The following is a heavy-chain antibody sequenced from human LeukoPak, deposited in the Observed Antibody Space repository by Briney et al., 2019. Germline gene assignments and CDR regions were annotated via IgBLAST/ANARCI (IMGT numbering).Heavy chain of an antibody. CDR2: INHSGST. Sequence: SETLSLTCAVYGGSFSGYYWSWIRQPPGRGLEWIGEINHSGSTNYNPSLKSRVTISVDTSKNQFSLKLSSVTAEDTAVYYCARGWSNYDFWSGYYTRTFDYWGQGTLVTVSS. D-gene: IGHD3-3*01. V-gene: IGHV4-34*01. J-gene: IGHJ4*02. CDR1: GGSFSGYY. CDR3: ARGWSNYDFWSGYYTRTFDY.